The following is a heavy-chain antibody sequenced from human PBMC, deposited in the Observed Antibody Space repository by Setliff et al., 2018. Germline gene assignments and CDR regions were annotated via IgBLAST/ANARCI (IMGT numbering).Heavy chain of an antibody. Sequence: ASVKVSCKASGYTFTGYYMHWVRQAPGQGLEWMGRINPNSGSTNYAQKFQGRVTITRNTSISTAYMELSSLRSEDTAVYYCARGRTVGATNRHRLYYFDYWGQGTLVTVSS. CDR2: INPNSGST. D-gene: IGHD1-26*01. J-gene: IGHJ4*02. V-gene: IGHV1-2*06. CDR1: GYTFTGYY. CDR3: ARGRTVGATNRHRLYYFDY.